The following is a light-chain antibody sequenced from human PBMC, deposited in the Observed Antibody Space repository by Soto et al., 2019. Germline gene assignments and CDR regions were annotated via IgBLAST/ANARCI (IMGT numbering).Light chain of an antibody. V-gene: IGKV1-33*01. CDR3: QQYDNLLFT. Sequence: DIQMTQSPSSLSASVGDRVTITCQASQDISNYLNWYQQKPGKAPKLLIYDASNLETGVPSRFSGSGSGTNFTFTIRGLQPQHIATYYCQQYDNLLFTFGPGTKVDIK. CDR2: DAS. CDR1: QDISNY. J-gene: IGKJ3*01.